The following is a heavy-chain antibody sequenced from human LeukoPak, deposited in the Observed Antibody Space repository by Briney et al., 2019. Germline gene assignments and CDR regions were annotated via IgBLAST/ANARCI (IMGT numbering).Heavy chain of an antibody. Sequence: ASVKVSCKASGYTFTSYGISWVRQAPGQGLEWMGWISAYNGNTNYAQKLQGRVTMTTDTSTSTAYMELRSLRSDDTAVYYCAKGSSSWPKNTHFDYWGQGTLVTVSS. CDR2: ISAYNGNT. V-gene: IGHV1-18*01. CDR3: AKGSSSWPKNTHFDY. J-gene: IGHJ4*02. D-gene: IGHD6-13*01. CDR1: GYTFTSYG.